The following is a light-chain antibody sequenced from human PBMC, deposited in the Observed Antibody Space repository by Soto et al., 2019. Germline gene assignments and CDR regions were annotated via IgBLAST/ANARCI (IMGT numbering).Light chain of an antibody. Sequence: DIQMTQSPSSLSASVGDRVTITCRASQSISIYLNWYKQKPGEAPRLLMYGASSLQSGVPSRSSGSGSGKDFTLTISSLQPEDFATYYCQQSYSTLRTFGQGTKVEIK. CDR2: GAS. J-gene: IGKJ1*01. V-gene: IGKV1-39*01. CDR1: QSISIY. CDR3: QQSYSTLRT.